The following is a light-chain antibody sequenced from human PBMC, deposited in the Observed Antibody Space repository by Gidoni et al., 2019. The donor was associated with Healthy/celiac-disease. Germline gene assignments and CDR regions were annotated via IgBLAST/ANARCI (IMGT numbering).Light chain of an antibody. Sequence: EIVMTQSPATLSVSPGESATLSCSASPSVSSNLAWYQQKPGQAPRLLIYGASTRATGIPARFSGSGSGTEFTLTISSLQSEDFAVYYCQQYNSWPLTFGPGTKVEIK. CDR2: GAS. CDR3: QQYNSWPLT. J-gene: IGKJ3*01. V-gene: IGKV3-15*01. CDR1: PSVSSN.